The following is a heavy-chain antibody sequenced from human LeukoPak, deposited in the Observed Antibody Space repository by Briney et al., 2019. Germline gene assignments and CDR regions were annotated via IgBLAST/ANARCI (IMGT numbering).Heavy chain of an antibody. CDR3: ARLDISTTWYAFDY. CDR1: GGSFSAYY. CDR2: IYHNGNT. Sequence: SETLSLTCAVYGGSFSAYYWSWIRQPPGKGLEWIGEIYHNGNTNYNPSLKSRVTISVDTSNNHFSLKLSSVTAADTAVYYCARLDISTTWYAFDYWGQGTLVTVSS. J-gene: IGHJ4*02. V-gene: IGHV4-34*01. D-gene: IGHD5-12*01.